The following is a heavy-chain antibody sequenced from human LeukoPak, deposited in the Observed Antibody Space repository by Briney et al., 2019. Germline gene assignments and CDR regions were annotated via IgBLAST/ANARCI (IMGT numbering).Heavy chain of an antibody. D-gene: IGHD1-26*01. Sequence: GGSLRLSCAASGFSLTTYEMNWVRQAPGKGLEWVSYISSSGGSIYYAGSVKGRLTISRDNAKNSLSLQMNSLRAEDTAIYYCARDRRVGATWSVGSFDIWGQGTTVTVSS. CDR2: ISSSGGSI. CDR3: ARDRRVGATWSVGSFDI. CDR1: GFSLTTYE. V-gene: IGHV3-48*03. J-gene: IGHJ3*02.